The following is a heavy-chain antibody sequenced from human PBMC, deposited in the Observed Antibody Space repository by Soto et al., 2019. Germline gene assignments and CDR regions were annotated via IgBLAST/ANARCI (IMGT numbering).Heavy chain of an antibody. V-gene: IGHV4-34*01. CDR2: INHSGST. CDR3: ARGRHILTGYYRDLNYGMDV. J-gene: IGHJ6*02. Sequence: ASETLSLTCVVYGGSFSGFYWSWIRQPPGKGLEWIGEINHSGSTNYNPSLKSRVTIAVDTSKNQFSLKLSSVTAADTAVYYCARGRHILTGYYRDLNYGMDVWGQGTTVT. D-gene: IGHD3-9*01. CDR1: GGSFSGFY.